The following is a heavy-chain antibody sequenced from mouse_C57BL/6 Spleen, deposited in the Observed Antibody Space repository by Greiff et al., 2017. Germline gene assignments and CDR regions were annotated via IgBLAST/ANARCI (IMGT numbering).Heavy chain of an antibody. CDR2: IYPRSGNT. V-gene: IGHV1-81*01. D-gene: IGHD1-1*01. Sequence: QVQLQQSGAELATPGASVKLSCKASGYTFTSYGISWVKQRTGQGLEWIGEIYPRSGNTYYNEKFKGKATLTADKSSSTAYMELRSLTSEDSAVYFCARGGTVDPFDYWGQGTTLTVSS. CDR1: GYTFTSYG. J-gene: IGHJ2*01. CDR3: ARGGTVDPFDY.